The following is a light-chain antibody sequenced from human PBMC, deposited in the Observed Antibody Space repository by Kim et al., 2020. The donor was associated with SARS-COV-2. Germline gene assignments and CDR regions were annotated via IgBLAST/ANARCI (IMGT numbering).Light chain of an antibody. CDR3: QQSNDWPPLT. V-gene: IGKV3-15*01. Sequence: PPGERATLSCRASQTINNKLAWYQQKPGQAPRLLIYDATTRATGIPARFIGSGSETDYTLTISSLQSEDFAVYYCQQSNDWPPLTFGQGTKVDIK. CDR1: QTINNK. J-gene: IGKJ1*01. CDR2: DAT.